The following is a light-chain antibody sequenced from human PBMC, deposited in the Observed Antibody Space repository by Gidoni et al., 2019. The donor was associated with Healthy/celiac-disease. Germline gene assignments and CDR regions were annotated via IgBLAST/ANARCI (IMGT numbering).Light chain of an antibody. CDR1: QGISNY. J-gene: IGKJ5*01. CDR3: QKYNSAPQT. V-gene: IGKV1-27*01. Sequence: DIQMTQSPSSLSASVGDRVTITCRASQGISNYLAWYQQKPGKVPKLLIYAASTLQSGVPSRFSGSGSGTDFTLTISSLQPEDVATYYCQKYNSAPQTFXXXTRLEIK. CDR2: AAS.